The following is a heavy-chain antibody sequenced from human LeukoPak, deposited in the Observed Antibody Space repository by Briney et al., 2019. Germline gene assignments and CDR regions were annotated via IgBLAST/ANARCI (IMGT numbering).Heavy chain of an antibody. V-gene: IGHV3-21*01. CDR2: ISSSSSYI. CDR3: ARDRGNFWSGYYYDY. CDR1: GFTFSSYS. D-gene: IGHD3-3*01. J-gene: IGHJ4*02. Sequence: GGSLRLSCAASGFTFSSYSMNWVRQAPGKGLEWVSSISSSSSYIYYADSVKGRFTISRDNAKNSLYLQMNSLRAEATAVYYCARDRGNFWSGYYYDYWGQGTLVTVSS.